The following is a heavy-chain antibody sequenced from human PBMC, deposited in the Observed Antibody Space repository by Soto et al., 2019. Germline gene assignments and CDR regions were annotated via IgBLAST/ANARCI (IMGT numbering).Heavy chain of an antibody. CDR2: IYYSGST. Sequence: QVQLQESGPGLVKPSQTLSLTCTVSGGSISSGGYYWSWIRQHPGKGLEWIRYIYYSGSTYYNPSLKSRVTISVDTSKNQFSLKLSSVTAADTAVYYCARAIRYCSSTSCYAAFLFDYWGQGTLVTVSS. CDR3: ARAIRYCSSTSCYAAFLFDY. J-gene: IGHJ4*02. V-gene: IGHV4-31*03. D-gene: IGHD2-2*01. CDR1: GGSISSGGYY.